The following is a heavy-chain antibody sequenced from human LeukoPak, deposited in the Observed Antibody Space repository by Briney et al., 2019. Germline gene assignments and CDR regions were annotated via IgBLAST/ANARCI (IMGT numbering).Heavy chain of an antibody. CDR3: ARVLAGATYFDY. CDR2: ISSGSTYT. CDR1: GFTFSDHY. V-gene: IGHV3-11*06. Sequence: GGSLRLSCEVSGFTFSDHYMSWIRQAPGKRLEWVSYISSGSTYTNYADSVKGRITISRDNAKNSLYLQMNSLRAEDTAVYYCARVLAGATYFDYWGQGTLVTVSS. D-gene: IGHD1-26*01. J-gene: IGHJ4*01.